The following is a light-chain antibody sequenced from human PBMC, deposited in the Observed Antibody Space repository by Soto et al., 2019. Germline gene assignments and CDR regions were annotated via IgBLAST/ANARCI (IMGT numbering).Light chain of an antibody. J-gene: IGKJ4*01. Sequence: DIQMTQSPSTLSASVGDRGTITCRASQSISVWLACYQQKPGKAPKLLIYKASRLESGVPSRLSGIGSGTEFSLTLSRLQLVDFATYYCQQYVSYFLSFGGGTKVGIK. CDR1: QSISVW. CDR3: QQYVSYFLS. CDR2: KAS. V-gene: IGKV1-5*03.